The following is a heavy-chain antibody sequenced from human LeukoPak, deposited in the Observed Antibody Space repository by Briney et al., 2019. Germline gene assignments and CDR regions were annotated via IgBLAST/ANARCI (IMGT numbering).Heavy chain of an antibody. Sequence: PGGSLRLSCAASGFTFSSYAMSWVRQAPGKGLEWVSAISGSGGSTYYADSVKGRFTISRDNSKNTLYLQMNSLRAEDTAVYYCAKPLHFRGVIIRLVGSAAYYFDYWGQGTLVTVSS. D-gene: IGHD3-10*01. CDR2: ISGSGGST. CDR1: GFTFSSYA. J-gene: IGHJ4*02. V-gene: IGHV3-23*01. CDR3: AKPLHFRGVIIRLVGSAAYYFDY.